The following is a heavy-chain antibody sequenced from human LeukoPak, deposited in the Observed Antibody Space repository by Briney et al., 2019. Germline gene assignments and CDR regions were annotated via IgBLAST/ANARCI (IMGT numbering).Heavy chain of an antibody. CDR2: IKQDGSEK. CDR1: GFTFSSYW. J-gene: IGHJ6*03. D-gene: IGHD5-12*01. Sequence: PGGSLRLSCAASGFTFSSYWMSWVRQAPGKGLEWVANIKQDGSEKYYVDSVKGRFTISRDNAKNSLYLQMNSLRAEDTAVYYCARYSGYDSLFYYYYYMDVWGKGTTVTVSS. V-gene: IGHV3-7*01. CDR3: ARYSGYDSLFYYYYYMDV.